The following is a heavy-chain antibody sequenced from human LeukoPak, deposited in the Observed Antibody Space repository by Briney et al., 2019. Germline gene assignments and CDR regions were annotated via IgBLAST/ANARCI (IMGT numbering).Heavy chain of an antibody. D-gene: IGHD6-13*01. V-gene: IGHV3-21*01. CDR1: GFTFSSYS. CDR3: ARLFGIAAAPSDY. Sequence: PGGSLRLSCAASGFTFSSYSMNWVRQAPGKGLEWVSSISSSSSYIYYADSVKGRFTISRDNAKNSLYLQMNSLRAEDTAVCYCARLFGIAAAPSDYWGQGTLVTVSS. J-gene: IGHJ4*02. CDR2: ISSSSSYI.